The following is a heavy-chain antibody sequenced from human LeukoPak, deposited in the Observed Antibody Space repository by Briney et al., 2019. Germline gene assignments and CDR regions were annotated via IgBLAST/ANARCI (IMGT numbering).Heavy chain of an antibody. CDR3: ARENGGSYAFNI. V-gene: IGHV4-34*01. CDR1: GGSFSGYY. Sequence: SETLSLTCAVYGGSFSGYYWSWIRQPPGKGLEWIGSIYYSGSTYYNPSLKSRVTISVDTSKNQFSLKLSSMTAADTAVYYCARENGGSYAFNIWGQGTMVTVSS. J-gene: IGHJ3*02. D-gene: IGHD3-10*01. CDR2: IYYSGST.